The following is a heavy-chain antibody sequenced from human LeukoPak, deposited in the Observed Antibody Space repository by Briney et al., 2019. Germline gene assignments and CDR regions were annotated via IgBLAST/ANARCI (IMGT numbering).Heavy chain of an antibody. V-gene: IGHV1-46*01. CDR1: GYTFTSYY. CDR2: IHPSGGST. Sequence: ASVKVSFKASGYTFTSYYMHWLRQAPGQGLEWMGIIHPSGGSTNYAQEFQGRVTMTRDTSTSTVYMELNSLRSEDTAVYYCARTQDYSIYWYFDLWGPGTLVTVSS. CDR3: ARTQDYSIYWYFDL. D-gene: IGHD4-11*01. J-gene: IGHJ2*01.